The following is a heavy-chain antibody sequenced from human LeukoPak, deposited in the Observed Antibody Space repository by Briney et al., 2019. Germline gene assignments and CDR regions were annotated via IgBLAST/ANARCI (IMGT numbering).Heavy chain of an antibody. CDR3: ARDQSPKWGSGERYFDY. CDR2: MRSDGSDI. D-gene: IGHD7-27*01. CDR1: GFTFNTYV. V-gene: IGHV3-33*01. Sequence: PGGSLRLSCEASGFTFNTYVMHWVRQAPGKGLEWVAVMRSDGSDIYYADSVKGRFTISRDNSKNTLYLQMNSLRAEDTAVYYCARDQSPKWGSGERYFDYWGQGTLVTVSS. J-gene: IGHJ4*02.